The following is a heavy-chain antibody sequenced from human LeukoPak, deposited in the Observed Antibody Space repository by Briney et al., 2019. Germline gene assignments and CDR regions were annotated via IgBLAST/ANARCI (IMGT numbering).Heavy chain of an antibody. CDR3: ARGRRYYYDSSGYFDC. CDR1: GESFSGYY. D-gene: IGHD3-22*01. Sequence: SETLSLTCAVYGESFSGYYWSWIRQPPGKGLEWIGEINHSGSTNYNPSLKSRVTISVDTSKNQFSLKLSSVTAADTAVYYCARGRRYYYDSSGYFDCWGQGTLVTVSS. V-gene: IGHV4-34*01. J-gene: IGHJ4*02. CDR2: INHSGST.